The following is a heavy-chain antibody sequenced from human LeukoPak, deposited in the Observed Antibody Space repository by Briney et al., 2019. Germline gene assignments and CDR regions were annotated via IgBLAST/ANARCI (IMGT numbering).Heavy chain of an antibody. CDR2: INHSGYT. CDR1: GVPFSNYY. D-gene: IGHD6-19*01. J-gene: IGHJ4*02. CDR3: TRAVAGHPD. Sequence: SETLSLTCAVSGVPFSNYYWSWVRQSPRQGLEWIGEINHSGYTNYSPSLKSRVTMSIDTSTNQFSLMLTSVTAADAGVYYCTRAVAGHPDWGQGTLVTVSS. V-gene: IGHV4-34*01.